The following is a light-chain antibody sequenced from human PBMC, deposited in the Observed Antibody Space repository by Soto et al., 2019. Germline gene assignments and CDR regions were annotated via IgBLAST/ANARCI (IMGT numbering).Light chain of an antibody. CDR1: QSVGTY. V-gene: IGKV3-11*01. J-gene: IGKJ5*01. CDR2: GAS. CDR3: QQRGTWPPVIS. Sequence: EIVLTQSPGTLSLSPGERATLSCRASQSVGTYFAWIQQKPGQAPRLLIYGASKRADGIPARFSGSESGTDFTLTISSPEPEDFGIYYCQQRGTWPPVISFGQGTRLEIK.